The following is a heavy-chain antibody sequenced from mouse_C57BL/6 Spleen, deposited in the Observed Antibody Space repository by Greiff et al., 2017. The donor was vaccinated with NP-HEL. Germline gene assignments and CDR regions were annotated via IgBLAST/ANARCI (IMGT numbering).Heavy chain of an antibody. CDR2: ISSGSSTI. CDR1: GFTFSDYG. V-gene: IGHV5-17*01. CDR3: ARTSDYYGSSYYFDY. J-gene: IGHJ2*01. D-gene: IGHD1-1*01. Sequence: EVKLMESGGGLVKPGGSLKLSCAASGFTFSDYGMHWVRQAPEKGLEWVAYISSGSSTIYYADTVKGRFTISRDNAKNTLFLQMTSLRSEDTAMYYCARTSDYYGSSYYFDYWGQGTTLTVSS.